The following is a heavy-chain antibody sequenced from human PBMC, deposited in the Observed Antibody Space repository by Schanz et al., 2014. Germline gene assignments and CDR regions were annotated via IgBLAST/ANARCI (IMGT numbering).Heavy chain of an antibody. CDR1: GGSFSGYY. V-gene: IGHV4-34*01. Sequence: QVHLQQWGAGLLKPSETLSLTCAVYGGSFSGYYWSWIRQPPEKGLEWIGEINHSGSTNYNPSLKSRVTISVDTSKNQFSLNLSSVTAADTAVYYCARWDQLLQGRDAFDMWGQGTLVTVSS. J-gene: IGHJ3*02. CDR2: INHSGST. CDR3: ARWDQLLQGRDAFDM. D-gene: IGHD2-2*01.